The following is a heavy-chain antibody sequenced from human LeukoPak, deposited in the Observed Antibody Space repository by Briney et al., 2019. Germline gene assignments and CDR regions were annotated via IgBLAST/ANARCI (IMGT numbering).Heavy chain of an antibody. D-gene: IGHD2-8*01. CDR1: GFTFDDYG. V-gene: IGHV3-11*01. CDR3: STDPRLLIY. Sequence: PGGSLRLSCAASGFTFDDYGMSWVRQAPGKGLEWLAYISGSGSDMYYADSVKGRFTISRDNAKNSLYLQMNSLRPDDTALYYCSTDPRLLIYWGHGTLVTASS. CDR2: ISGSGSDM. J-gene: IGHJ4*01.